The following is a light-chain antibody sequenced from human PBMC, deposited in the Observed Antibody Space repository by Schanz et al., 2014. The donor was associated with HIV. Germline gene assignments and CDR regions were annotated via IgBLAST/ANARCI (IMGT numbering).Light chain of an antibody. V-gene: IGKV1-5*01. CDR1: QSISSW. CDR2: EAS. CDR3: QQYDSSPVT. Sequence: DIQLTQSPSTLSASVGDRVSIPCRASQSISSWLAWYQQKPGKPPNLLIFEASNLQGGVPSRFSGSGSGTEFTLTINSLQPDDFATYYCQQYDSSPVTFGQGTRLEIK. J-gene: IGKJ5*01.